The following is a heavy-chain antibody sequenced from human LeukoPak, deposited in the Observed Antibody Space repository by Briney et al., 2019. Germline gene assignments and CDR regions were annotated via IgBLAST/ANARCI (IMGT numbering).Heavy chain of an antibody. Sequence: GESLKISCKGSGYNFPNYWIGWVRQMPGKGLEWMGIIYPGDSDTRYSPSFQGQVTISADKSISTAYLQWSSLKASDTAMYYCARRRYYDSSGYYAFDIWGQGTMVTVSS. CDR2: IYPGDSDT. J-gene: IGHJ3*02. V-gene: IGHV5-51*01. D-gene: IGHD3-22*01. CDR3: ARRRYYDSSGYYAFDI. CDR1: GYNFPNYW.